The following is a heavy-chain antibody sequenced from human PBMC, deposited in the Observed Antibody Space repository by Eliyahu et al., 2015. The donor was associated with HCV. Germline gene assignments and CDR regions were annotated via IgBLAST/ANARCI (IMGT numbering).Heavy chain of an antibody. CDR3: ARQGSSWYEDY. CDR2: IYYSGSPYYNSGST. CDR1: GXSIXSSSYY. Sequence: QLQLQESGPGLVKPSETLSLTYTVSGXSIXSSSYYWGWIXQPPGKGLEWIGNIYYSGSPYYNSGSTYYNPSLKSRVTISEDTSKNQFSLKLSSVTAADTAVYYCARQGSSWYEDYWGQGTLVTVSS. V-gene: IGHV4-39*01. J-gene: IGHJ4*02. D-gene: IGHD6-13*01.